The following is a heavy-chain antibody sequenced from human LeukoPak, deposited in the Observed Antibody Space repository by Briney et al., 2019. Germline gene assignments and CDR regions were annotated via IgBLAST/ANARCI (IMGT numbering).Heavy chain of an antibody. Sequence: PGGSLRLSCAASGFTFSSYSMNWIRQAPGKGLEWVSLIYGDGRTYYADSVKGRFIISRDNSKNTLYLQMNSLRADDTAVYYCARDSSGPAFWGQGTPVTVSS. CDR1: GFTFSSYS. V-gene: IGHV3-53*01. CDR3: ARDSSGPAF. D-gene: IGHD6-19*01. CDR2: IYGDGRT. J-gene: IGHJ4*02.